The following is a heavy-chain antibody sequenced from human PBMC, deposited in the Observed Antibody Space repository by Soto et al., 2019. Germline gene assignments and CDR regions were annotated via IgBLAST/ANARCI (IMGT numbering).Heavy chain of an antibody. CDR3: APFYGDYVSY. Sequence: QLQLQESGPGLVKPSETLSLTCTVSGGSISSSSYYWGWIRQPPGKGLEWIGSIYYSGSTFYNPSRKSRVTIRVDTSRNQFSLKLSSVTAADTAVYYCAPFYGDYVSYWGQGTLVTVSS. CDR1: GGSISSSSYY. CDR2: IYYSGST. V-gene: IGHV4-39*01. D-gene: IGHD4-17*01. J-gene: IGHJ4*02.